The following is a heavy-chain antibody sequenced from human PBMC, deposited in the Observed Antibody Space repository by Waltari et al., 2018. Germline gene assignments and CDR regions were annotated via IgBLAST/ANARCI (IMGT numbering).Heavy chain of an antibody. Sequence: QLHLQEAGPGLVKPSATLSLPCSVSGGSLISNRHYWAWLRQPPGKGLEWTATISYTGTTYYNPSLRSRVTISVDMAKNQFSLKLTSVTPADTAVYYCATYVGVSIGTAAFDVWGQGTMVTVSS. CDR1: GGSLISNRHY. CDR2: ISYTGTT. V-gene: IGHV4-39*01. J-gene: IGHJ3*01. D-gene: IGHD3-16*01. CDR3: ATYVGVSIGTAAFDV.